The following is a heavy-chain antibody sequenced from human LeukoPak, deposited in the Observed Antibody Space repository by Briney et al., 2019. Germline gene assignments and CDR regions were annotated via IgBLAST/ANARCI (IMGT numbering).Heavy chain of an antibody. D-gene: IGHD1-26*01. J-gene: IGHJ5*02. CDR2: ISGSGGST. V-gene: IGHV3-23*01. Sequence: TGGSLRLSCAASGFTFSNFAMSWVRQAPGKGLEWVSSISGSGGSTYYADSVKGRFTISRDNSKNTLYLQMNSLRAEDTAVYYCAKLEWELLDSPRIFDPWGQGTLVTVSS. CDR1: GFTFSNFA. CDR3: AKLEWELLDSPRIFDP.